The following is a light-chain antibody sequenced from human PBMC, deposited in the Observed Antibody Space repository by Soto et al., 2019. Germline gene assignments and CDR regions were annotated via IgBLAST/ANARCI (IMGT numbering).Light chain of an antibody. CDR1: QTLTTRF. J-gene: IGKJ2*01. Sequence: EIVLTQSPGTLSLSPGERATLSCMASQTLTTRFLAWYQQKPGQAPRLLIYGASSGATGIPDRFSGSGSGTEYTLTISRLEPEDFAVYSCQQYADLPYTFGQGTTLEIK. CDR3: QQYADLPYT. CDR2: GAS. V-gene: IGKV3-20*01.